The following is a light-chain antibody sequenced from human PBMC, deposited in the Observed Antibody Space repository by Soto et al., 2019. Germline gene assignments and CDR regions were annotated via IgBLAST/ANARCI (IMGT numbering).Light chain of an antibody. J-gene: IGKJ2*01. CDR2: GAS. V-gene: IGKV3-20*01. CDR1: QSASSSY. CDR3: QQYGSSPLYT. Sequence: EIVFTQSPGTLSLSPGERATLCCRASQSASSSYLAWYQQKAGQAPRLLIYGASSRATGIPDRFSGSGSGTEFTLTISRLEPEDFAVYYCQQYGSSPLYTFGQGTKLDIK.